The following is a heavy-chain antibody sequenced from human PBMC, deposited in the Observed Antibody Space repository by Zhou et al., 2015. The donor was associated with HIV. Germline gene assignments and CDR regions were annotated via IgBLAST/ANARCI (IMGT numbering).Heavy chain of an antibody. J-gene: IGHJ3*02. V-gene: IGHV1-2*02. CDR2: VHPKNPYA. Sequence: QGQLAQSGSEVKTPGASVKVSCKTSGYTFGDYFLHWVRQAPGHGLEWMGWVHPKNPYARYAPKFQGRVTLTRDPSIRTAYMELSRLRSDDTAFYYCARDDAFSQVNGLDIWGQGTMVTVSA. CDR3: ARDDAFSQVNGLDI. D-gene: IGHD3-10*01. CDR1: GYTFGDYF.